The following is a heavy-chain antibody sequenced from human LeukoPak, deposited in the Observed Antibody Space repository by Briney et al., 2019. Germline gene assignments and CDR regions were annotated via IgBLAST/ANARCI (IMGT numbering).Heavy chain of an antibody. V-gene: IGHV3-23*01. D-gene: IGHD6-13*01. CDR1: GFTFSGYA. CDR2: IGGSGGTSGDST. Sequence: GGSLRLSCAASGFTFSGYAMSWVRQAPGKGLEWVSVSVIGGSGGTSGDSTYYADSVKGRFTISRNDSNNTLYLQMNNLRVEDTAVYYCAKHRSGIAASGSNYWGQGTLVSVSS. J-gene: IGHJ4*02. CDR3: AKHRSGIAASGSNY.